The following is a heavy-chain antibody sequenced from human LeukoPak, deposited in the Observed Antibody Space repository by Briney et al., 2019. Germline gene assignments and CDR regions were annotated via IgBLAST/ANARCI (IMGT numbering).Heavy chain of an antibody. Sequence: SGGSLRLSCAASGFTFSSYSMNWVRQAPGKGLEWVSYISSSSSTIYYADSVKGRFTISRDNSKNTLYLQMNSLRAEDTAVYYCAKVGSGWPGGAFDIWGQGTMVTVSS. CDR1: GFTFSSYS. D-gene: IGHD6-19*01. V-gene: IGHV3-48*01. CDR2: ISSSSSTI. J-gene: IGHJ3*02. CDR3: AKVGSGWPGGAFDI.